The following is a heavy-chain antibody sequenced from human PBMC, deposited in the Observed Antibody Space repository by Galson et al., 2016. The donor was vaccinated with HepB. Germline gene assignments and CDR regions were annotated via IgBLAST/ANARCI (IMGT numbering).Heavy chain of an antibody. V-gene: IGHV4-59*01. CDR3: AREGGSYSSAWADNYYYGLDV. D-gene: IGHD6-19*01. CDR1: GGSIGSYY. CDR2: IYYSGST. J-gene: IGHJ6*02. Sequence: SETLSLTCTVSGGSIGSYYWSWIRQPPGKGLEWIGYIYYSGSTNYNPSLKSRVTISVDTSKNQFSLRLRSVTAADTAVYYCAREGGSYSSAWADNYYYGLDVWGQGTTVTVSS.